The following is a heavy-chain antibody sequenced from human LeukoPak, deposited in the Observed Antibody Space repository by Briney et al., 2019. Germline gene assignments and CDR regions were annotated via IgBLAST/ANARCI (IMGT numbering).Heavy chain of an antibody. CDR1: GGSISSYY. CDR3: ARQLMVRAFPPPDAFDV. J-gene: IGHJ3*01. D-gene: IGHD3-10*01. V-gene: IGHV4-59*08. CDR2: IYYSGST. Sequence: MSSETLSLTCTVSGGSISSYYWSWIRQPPGKGLEYIGYIYYSGSTNYNPSLKSRLTISVDTSKSQFSLKLSSVTAADTAVYYCARQLMVRAFPPPDAFDVWGQGTMVTVSS.